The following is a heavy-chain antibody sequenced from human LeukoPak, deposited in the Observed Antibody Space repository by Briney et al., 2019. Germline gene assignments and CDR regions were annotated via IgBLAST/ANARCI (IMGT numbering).Heavy chain of an antibody. CDR3: ARVPRSYYYYYYMDV. CDR1: GGSISGYH. CDR2: IYYSGSS. J-gene: IGHJ6*03. V-gene: IGHV4-59*01. Sequence: SETLSLTCNVSGGSISGYHWSWIRQPPGKGLEWLGYIYYSGSSNYNPSLKSRVTMSADTSKNQFSLKLSSVTAADTAVYYCARVPRSYYYYYYMDVWGKGTTITVSS.